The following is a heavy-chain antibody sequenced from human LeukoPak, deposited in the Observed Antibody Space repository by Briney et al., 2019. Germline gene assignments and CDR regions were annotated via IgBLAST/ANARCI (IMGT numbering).Heavy chain of an antibody. V-gene: IGHV3-30*02. J-gene: IGHJ5*02. D-gene: IGHD2-2*01. Sequence: GGSLRLSCAASGFTFSSYGMHWVRQAPGKGLEWVAFIRYDGSNKYYADSVKGRFTISRDNSKNTLYLQMNSLRAEDTAVYYCAKGGTRYCSSTSCYLVDPWGQGTLVTVSS. CDR1: GFTFSSYG. CDR3: AKGGTRYCSSTSCYLVDP. CDR2: IRYDGSNK.